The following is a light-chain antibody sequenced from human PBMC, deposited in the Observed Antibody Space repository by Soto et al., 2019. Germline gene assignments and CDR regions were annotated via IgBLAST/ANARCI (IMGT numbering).Light chain of an antibody. CDR3: QQYNTYLYT. Sequence: IQMTQSPSTLSASVGDRVTITCRASQGISSYLAWYHQKPGKAPKLLIYQASGLESGVPSRFSGSGSATEFTLTISSLQPDDFGTYYCQQYNTYLYTFGQGTKLEI. V-gene: IGKV1-5*03. CDR1: QGISSY. J-gene: IGKJ2*01. CDR2: QAS.